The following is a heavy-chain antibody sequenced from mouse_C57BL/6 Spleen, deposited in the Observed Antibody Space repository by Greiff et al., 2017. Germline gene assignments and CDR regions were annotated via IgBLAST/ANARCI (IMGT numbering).Heavy chain of an antibody. J-gene: IGHJ4*01. D-gene: IGHD2-1*01. CDR1: GYAFSSSW. CDR2: IYPGDGDT. CDR3: ARWGNYVGVDY. Sequence: QVQLQQSGPELVKPRASVKISCKASGYAFSSSWMNWVKQRPGKGLEWIGRIYPGDGDTNYNGKFKGKATLTADKSSSTAYMQLSSLTSEDSAVYFCARWGNYVGVDYWGQGTSVTVSS. V-gene: IGHV1-82*01.